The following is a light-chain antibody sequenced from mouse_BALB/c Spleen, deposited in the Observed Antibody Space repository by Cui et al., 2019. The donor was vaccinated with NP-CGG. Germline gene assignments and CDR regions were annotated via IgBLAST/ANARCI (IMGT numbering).Light chain of an antibody. Sequence: QAVGTQESALTTSPGETVTLTCRSSTGAVIISNYANWVQEKPDHLFTGLIGGTNNRAPGVPARFSGSLIGDKAALTITGTQTEDEAIYFCALWYSNHWVFGGGTKLTVL. J-gene: IGLJ1*01. CDR3: ALWYSNHWV. CDR2: GTN. CDR1: TGAVIISNY. V-gene: IGLV1*01.